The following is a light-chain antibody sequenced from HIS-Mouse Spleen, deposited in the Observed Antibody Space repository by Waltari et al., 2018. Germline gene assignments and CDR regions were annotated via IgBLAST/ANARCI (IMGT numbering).Light chain of an antibody. CDR2: DVS. Sequence: QSALTQPASVSGSPGQSITISCTGTSSDVGGYNYVSWYQQPPGKAPKLIIYDVSNRPSGVSNRFSGSKSGNTASLTISGLQAEDEADYYCSSYTSSSWVFGGGTKLTVL. CDR1: SSDVGGYNY. CDR3: SSYTSSSWV. V-gene: IGLV2-14*03. J-gene: IGLJ3*02.